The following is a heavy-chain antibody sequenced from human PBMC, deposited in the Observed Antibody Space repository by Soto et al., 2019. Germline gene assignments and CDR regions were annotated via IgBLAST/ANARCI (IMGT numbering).Heavy chain of an antibody. CDR1: GFTFSSYG. V-gene: IGHV3-30*18. Sequence: RGSLRLSCAASGFTFSSYGMQWVRQAPGKGLEWVAVISYDGSNKYYADSVKGRFTISRDNSKNTLYLQMNSLRAEDTAVYYCAKAVYYYDRSGLDYWGKGTSGTVSS. CDR3: AKAVYYYDRSGLDY. J-gene: IGHJ4*02. CDR2: ISYDGSNK. D-gene: IGHD3-22*01.